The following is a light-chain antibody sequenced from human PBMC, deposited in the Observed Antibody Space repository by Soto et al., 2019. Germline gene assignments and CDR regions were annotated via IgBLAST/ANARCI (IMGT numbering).Light chain of an antibody. J-gene: IGKJ2*01. V-gene: IGKV3-15*01. CDR3: QQSNNWPYT. CDR2: GAS. CDR1: QSVSHN. Sequence: EIVMTQSPATLSVSPGEMATLSCRASQSVSHNLAWYQQKPGQAPRLLFYGASFRATGVPARFSGSGSGTDFTLTISSLQSEYFAIYYCQQSNNWPYTFGQGTKLEIK.